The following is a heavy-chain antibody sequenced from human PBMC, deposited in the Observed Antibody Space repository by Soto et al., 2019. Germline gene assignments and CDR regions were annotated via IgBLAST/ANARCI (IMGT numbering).Heavy chain of an antibody. Sequence: ASVKVSCKASGYIFTGYIIHWLRQAPGQGLEWMGWVNPYGGGTHYAQKFQGRVTLTSDTSISTVYMELSRLTSDDTAVYFCERDLIGAANWLDPWGQGTLVTVSS. V-gene: IGHV1-2*02. CDR1: GYIFTGYI. CDR2: VNPYGGGT. CDR3: ERDLIGAANWLDP. J-gene: IGHJ5*02.